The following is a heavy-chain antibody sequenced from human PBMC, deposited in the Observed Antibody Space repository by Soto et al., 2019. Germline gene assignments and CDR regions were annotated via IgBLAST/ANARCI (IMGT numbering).Heavy chain of an antibody. J-gene: IGHJ4*02. D-gene: IGHD2-15*01. CDR3: ARDVGAGETGGSFGA. CDR1: GGSISSYY. Sequence: SEPLSLTCTVSGGSISSYYWSWIRQPPGKGLEWIGYIYYSGTTSYNPSVVSRASISLDMSQNQFSLRLNSLTAADTALYFCARDVGAGETGGSFGAWGQGLLVTVS. V-gene: IGHV4-59*12. CDR2: IYYSGTT.